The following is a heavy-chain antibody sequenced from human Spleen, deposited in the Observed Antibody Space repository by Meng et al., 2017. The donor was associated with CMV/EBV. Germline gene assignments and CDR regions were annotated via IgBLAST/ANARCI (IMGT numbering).Heavy chain of an antibody. CDR2: ITSSGGYI. V-gene: IGHV3-21*01. Sequence: GESLKISCAASGFTFSSYAMSWVRQAPGKGLEWVSWITSSGGYIYYSDSVKGRFTISRDNAKNSLYLQMNSLRAEDTAVYYCARGRYYDFWSGPLEDYYGMDVWGQGTTVTVSS. CDR1: GFTFSSYA. J-gene: IGHJ6*02. D-gene: IGHD3-3*01. CDR3: ARGRYYDFWSGPLEDYYGMDV.